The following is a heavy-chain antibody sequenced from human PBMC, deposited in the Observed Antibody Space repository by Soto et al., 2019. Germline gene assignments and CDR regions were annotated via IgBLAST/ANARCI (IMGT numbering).Heavy chain of an antibody. J-gene: IGHJ2*01. D-gene: IGHD1-26*01. Sequence: ASVKVSCKASGYTFTSYDINWVRQATGQGLEWMGWMNAGNGNTGYSQKFQGRVTITRDTSASTAYMELGSLRSEDTAVYYCARGGSLYWYFDLWGRGTLVTVSS. V-gene: IGHV1-3*01. CDR2: MNAGNGNT. CDR3: ARGGSLYWYFDL. CDR1: GYTFTSYD.